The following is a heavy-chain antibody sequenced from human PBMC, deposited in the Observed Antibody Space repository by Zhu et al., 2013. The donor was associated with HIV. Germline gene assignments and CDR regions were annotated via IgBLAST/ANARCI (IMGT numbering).Heavy chain of an antibody. CDR3: ASERVRSLFDY. V-gene: IGHV1-69*01. CDR1: GGTFSSYA. CDR2: IIPLFGTA. D-gene: IGHD3-10*01. Sequence: QVQLVQSGAEVKKPGSSVKVSCKASGGTFSSYAISWVRQAPGQGLEWMGGIIPLFGTADYSQKFQGRVTITADESTTTAYMEVSSLTSDDTAVYYCASERVRSLFDYWGQGTLVTVSS. J-gene: IGHJ4*02.